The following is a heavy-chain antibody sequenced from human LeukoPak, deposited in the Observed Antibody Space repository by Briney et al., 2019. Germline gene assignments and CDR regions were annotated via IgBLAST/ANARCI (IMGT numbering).Heavy chain of an antibody. D-gene: IGHD3-22*01. CDR1: GYSISSGYY. CDR3: ASRTYYYDSIGYRKGVFDY. CDR2: INHSGTT. Sequence: SETLSLTCTVSGYSISSGYYWGWIRQPPGKGLEWIGEINHSGTTNYNPSLKSRVTISVDTSKNQFSLKLSSVTAADTAVYYCASRTYYYDSIGYRKGVFDYWGQGTLVTVSS. J-gene: IGHJ4*02. V-gene: IGHV4-38-2*02.